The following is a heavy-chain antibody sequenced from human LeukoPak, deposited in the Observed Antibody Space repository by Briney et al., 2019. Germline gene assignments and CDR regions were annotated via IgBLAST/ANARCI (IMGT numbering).Heavy chain of an antibody. D-gene: IGHD3-22*01. J-gene: IGHJ4*02. CDR2: IYYSGST. V-gene: IGHV4-59*01. Sequence: SETLSLTCTVSGGSISSYYWSWIRQPPGKGLEWIGYIYYSGSTNYNPSLKSRVTISVDTSKNQFSLKLSSVTAADTAVHYCARGWRYYDSSGYYPFDYWGQGTLVTVSS. CDR3: ARGWRYYDSSGYYPFDY. CDR1: GGSISSYY.